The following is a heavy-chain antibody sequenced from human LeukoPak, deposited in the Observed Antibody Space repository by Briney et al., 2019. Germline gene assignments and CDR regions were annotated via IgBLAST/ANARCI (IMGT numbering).Heavy chain of an antibody. CDR1: GFTFSSYA. CDR3: ARELLSYGLYYFDY. J-gene: IGHJ4*02. V-gene: IGHV3-30-3*01. Sequence: GGSLRLSCAASGFTFSSYAMHWVRQAPGKGLEWVAVISYDGSNKYYADSVKGRFTISRDNSKNTLYLQMNSLRAEDTAVYYCARELLSYGLYYFDYWGQGTLVTVSS. CDR2: ISYDGSNK. D-gene: IGHD5-18*01.